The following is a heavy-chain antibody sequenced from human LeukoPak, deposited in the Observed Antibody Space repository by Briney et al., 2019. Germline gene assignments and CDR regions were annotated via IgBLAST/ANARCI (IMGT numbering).Heavy chain of an antibody. J-gene: IGHJ3*02. CDR2: IYYSGST. CDR1: GGSISSYY. CDR3: ARRQGGDYVLFGAFDI. D-gene: IGHD4-17*01. V-gene: IGHV4-59*01. Sequence: SETLSLTCTVSGGSISSYYWSWIRQPPGKGLEWIGYIYYSGSTNYNPSLKSRVTISVDTSKNQFSLKLSSVTAADTAVYYCARRQGGDYVLFGAFDIWGQGTMVTVSS.